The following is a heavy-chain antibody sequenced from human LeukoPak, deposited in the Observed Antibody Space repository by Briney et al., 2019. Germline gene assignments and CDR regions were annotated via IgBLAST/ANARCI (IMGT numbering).Heavy chain of an antibody. CDR2: IRSNGGST. D-gene: IGHD2-8*01. CDR1: GFTFSSYA. J-gene: IGHJ6*02. CDR3: ARGTVPYCTNGVCYYPEYYYYGMDV. Sequence: GGSLRLSCAASGFTFSSYAMHWVRQAPGKGLEYVSAIRSNGGSTYYANSVKGRFTISRDNSKNTLYLQMGSLRAEDMAVYYCARGTVPYCTNGVCYYPEYYYYGMDVWGQGTTVTVSS. V-gene: IGHV3-64*01.